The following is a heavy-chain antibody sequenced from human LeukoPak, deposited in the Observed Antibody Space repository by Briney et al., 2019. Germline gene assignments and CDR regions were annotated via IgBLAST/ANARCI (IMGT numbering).Heavy chain of an antibody. CDR1: GGSFSGYY. J-gene: IGHJ5*02. V-gene: IGHV4-59*01. D-gene: IGHD1-26*01. CDR2: IYYSGST. Sequence: SETLSLTCAVYGGSFSGYYWSWIRQPPGKGLEWIGYIYYSGSTNYNPSLKSRVTISVDTSKNQFSLKLSSVTAADTAVYYCARDKYSGSLNWFDPWGQGTLVTVSS. CDR3: ARDKYSGSLNWFDP.